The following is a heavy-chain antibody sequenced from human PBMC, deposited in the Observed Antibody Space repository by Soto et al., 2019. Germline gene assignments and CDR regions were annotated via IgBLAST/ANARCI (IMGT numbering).Heavy chain of an antibody. CDR2: IYHSGST. Sequence: PSETLSHTCAVSGGSISSSNWWSWVRQPPGKGLEWIGEIYHSGSTNYNPSLKSRVTISVDKSKNQFSLKLSSVTAADTAVYYCARATGTTGFYFDYWGQGTLVTVSS. D-gene: IGHD1-7*01. CDR3: ARATGTTGFYFDY. V-gene: IGHV4-4*02. CDR1: GGSISSSNW. J-gene: IGHJ4*02.